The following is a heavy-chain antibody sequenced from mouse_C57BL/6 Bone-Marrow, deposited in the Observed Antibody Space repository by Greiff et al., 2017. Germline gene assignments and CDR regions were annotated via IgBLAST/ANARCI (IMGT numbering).Heavy chain of an antibody. CDR2: IDPETGGT. D-gene: IGHD1-1*02. CDR3: TSHYGGYDWNEFGY. V-gene: IGHV1-15*01. J-gene: IGHJ2*01. Sequence: VKLQESGAELVRPGASVTLSCKASGYTFTDYEMHWVKQTPVHGLDWIGAIDPETGGTAYNPKFNGKAILTADNSSRTAYMELRSLKFEGSAGYYCTSHYGGYDWNEFGYWGQGTPLTVSA. CDR1: GYTFTDYE.